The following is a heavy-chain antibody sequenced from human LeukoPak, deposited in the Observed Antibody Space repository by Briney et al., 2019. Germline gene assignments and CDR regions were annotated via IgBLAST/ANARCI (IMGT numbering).Heavy chain of an antibody. J-gene: IGHJ6*03. V-gene: IGHV1-8*03. CDR2: MNPNSGNT. CDR1: GYTFSGYY. D-gene: IGHD3-10*01. CDR3: ARGQITMVRGVIIHYMDV. Sequence: ASVKVSCKTSGYTFSGYYIHWVRQAPGQGLEWMGWMNPNSGNTGYAQKFQGRVTITRNTSISTAYMELSSLRSEDTAVYYCARGQITMVRGVIIHYMDVWGKGTTVTVSS.